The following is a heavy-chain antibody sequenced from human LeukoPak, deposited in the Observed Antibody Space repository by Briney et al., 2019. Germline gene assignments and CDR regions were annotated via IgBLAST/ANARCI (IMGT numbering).Heavy chain of an antibody. Sequence: SETLSLTCAVYGGSFSGYYWSWIRQPPGRGLEWIGEINHSGSTDYNPSLKSRVTISVDTSKNQFSLKLSSVTAADTAVYYCARANNYYDSSGYYYGYWGQGTLVTVSS. CDR3: ARANNYYDSSGYYYGY. V-gene: IGHV4-34*01. CDR1: GGSFSGYY. D-gene: IGHD3-22*01. CDR2: INHSGST. J-gene: IGHJ4*02.